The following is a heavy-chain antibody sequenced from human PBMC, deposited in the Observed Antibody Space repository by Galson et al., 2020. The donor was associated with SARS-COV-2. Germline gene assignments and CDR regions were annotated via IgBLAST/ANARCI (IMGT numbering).Heavy chain of an antibody. V-gene: IGHV3-21*01. D-gene: IGHD3-10*01. CDR3: ARDGWGENYYYGMDV. J-gene: IGHJ6*02. Sequence: GGSLRLSCVASGFTFSSYSMNWVRQAPGKGLEWVSSISSSSSYIYYADSVKGRFTISRDNAKNSLYLQMNSLRAEDTAVYYCARDGWGENYYYGMDVWGQGTTVTVSS. CDR2: ISSSSSYI. CDR1: GFTFSSYS.